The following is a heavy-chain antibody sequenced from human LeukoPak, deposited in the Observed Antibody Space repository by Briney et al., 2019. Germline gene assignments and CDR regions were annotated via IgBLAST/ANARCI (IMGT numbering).Heavy chain of an antibody. CDR2: ISYDGSNK. Sequence: GSLRLSCAASGFTFSSYAMHWVRQAPGKGLEWVAVISYDGSNKYYADSVKGRFTISRDNSKNTLYLQMNSLRAEDTAVYYCARDLSSGYDWYYYYYGMDVWGQGTTVTVSS. CDR1: GFTFSSYA. V-gene: IGHV3-30-3*01. D-gene: IGHD5-12*01. CDR3: ARDLSSGYDWYYYYYGMDV. J-gene: IGHJ6*02.